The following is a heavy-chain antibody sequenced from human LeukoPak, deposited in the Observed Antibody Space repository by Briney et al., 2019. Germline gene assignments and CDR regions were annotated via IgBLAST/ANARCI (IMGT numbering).Heavy chain of an antibody. D-gene: IGHD6-13*01. CDR1: GFTFSSYA. CDR3: TTDRSWYGALRFDP. Sequence: GTSLRLSCAASGFTFSSYAIHWVRQAPGKGLEWVAVISFDGTDAFYADSVKGRFTISRDNSKNTLYLQMNSLKTGDTAVYYCTTDRSWYGALRFDPWGQGTLVTVSS. J-gene: IGHJ5*02. V-gene: IGHV3-30*04. CDR2: ISFDGTDA.